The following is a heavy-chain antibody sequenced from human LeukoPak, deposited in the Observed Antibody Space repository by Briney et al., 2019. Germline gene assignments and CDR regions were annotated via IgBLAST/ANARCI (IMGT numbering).Heavy chain of an antibody. CDR2: INPNSGGT. CDR1: GYTFTGYY. V-gene: IGHV1-2*02. J-gene: IGHJ4*02. D-gene: IGHD3-22*01. Sequence: ASVKVSCKAPGYTFTGYYMHWVRQAPGQGLEWMGWINPNSGGTNYAQKFQGSVTMTRDTSISTAYMELSRLRSDDTAVYSCARARRYYDSSGYYYVLALGYWGQGTLVTVSS. CDR3: ARARRYYDSSGYYYVLALGY.